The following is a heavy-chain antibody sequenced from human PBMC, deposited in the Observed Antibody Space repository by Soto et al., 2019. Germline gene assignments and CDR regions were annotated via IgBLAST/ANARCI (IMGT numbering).Heavy chain of an antibody. CDR2: ISYDGSNK. D-gene: IGHD6-25*01. CDR3: AKDRLQSTASYGMDV. CDR1: GFTLSTYA. J-gene: IGHJ6*02. V-gene: IGHV3-30*04. Sequence: GGSLRLSCAASGFTLSTYAMHWVRQAPGKGLEWVAVISYDGSNKYYADSVKGRFTISRDNSKNTLYLQMNSLRAEDTAVYYCAKDRLQSTASYGMDVWGQGTTVTVSS.